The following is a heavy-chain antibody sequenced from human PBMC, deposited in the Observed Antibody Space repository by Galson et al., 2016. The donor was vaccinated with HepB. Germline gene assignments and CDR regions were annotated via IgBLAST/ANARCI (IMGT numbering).Heavy chain of an antibody. D-gene: IGHD2-21*02. CDR3: ARGRLCGDCYWNWFGP. V-gene: IGHV3-21*01. CDR2: ISSSPSFM. J-gene: IGHJ5*02. CDR1: GFTFNTYS. Sequence: SLRLSCAASGFTFNTYSMNWVRQAPGKGLEWVSSISSSPSFMYYADSVKGRFTISRDNAKNSLYLQMNSLRAEDTAVYYCARGRLCGDCYWNWFGPWGQGTLVTVSS.